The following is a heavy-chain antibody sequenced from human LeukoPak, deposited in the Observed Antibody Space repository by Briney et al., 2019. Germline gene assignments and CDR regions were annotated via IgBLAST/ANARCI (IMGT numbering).Heavy chain of an antibody. J-gene: IGHJ4*02. CDR2: IRSKGYGGTT. V-gene: IGHV3-49*04. D-gene: IGHD3-10*01. CDR1: GFTFGDHA. CDR3: TRVRSGNDFDY. Sequence: GRSLRVSCSASGFTFGDHAMSWVRQAPGKGLEWVGFIRSKGYGGTTEYAASVEGRFSLSRDDSKSFVYLQMSSLKTEDTAVYYCTRVRSGNDFDYWGQGTLVTDPS.